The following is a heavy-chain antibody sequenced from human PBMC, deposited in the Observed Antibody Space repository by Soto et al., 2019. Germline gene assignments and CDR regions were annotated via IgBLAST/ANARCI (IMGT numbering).Heavy chain of an antibody. V-gene: IGHV1-58*01. J-gene: IGHJ4*02. CDR2: IVVGSGNT. CDR1: GFTFTSSA. Sequence: SVKVSCKASGFTFTSSAVQWVRQARGQRLEWIGWIVVGSGNTNYAQKFQERVTITRDMSTSTAYMELSSLRSEDTAVYYCAADPGYSSGAGGYWGQGTLVTVSS. CDR3: AADPGYSSGAGGY. D-gene: IGHD6-19*01.